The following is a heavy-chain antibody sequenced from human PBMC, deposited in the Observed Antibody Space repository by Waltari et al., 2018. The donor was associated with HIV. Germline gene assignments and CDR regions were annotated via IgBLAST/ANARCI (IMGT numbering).Heavy chain of an antibody. CDR3: ARGHIVVVTAIGGMDV. CDR1: GGSISSGGYY. CDR2: IYSSGGT. D-gene: IGHD2-21*02. V-gene: IGHV4-31*03. Sequence: QVQLQESGPGLVKPSQTLSLTCTVSGGSISSGGYYWSWIRQHPGKGLEWFWYIYSSGGTYYNPSLKSRVTISVDTSKNQFSLKLSSVTAADTAVYYCARGHIVVVTAIGGMDVWGQGTTVTVSS. J-gene: IGHJ6*02.